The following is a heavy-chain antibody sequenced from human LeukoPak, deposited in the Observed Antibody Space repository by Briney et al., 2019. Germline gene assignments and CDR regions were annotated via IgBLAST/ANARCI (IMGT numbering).Heavy chain of an antibody. CDR1: GGSISSYY. CDR2: IYYSGST. J-gene: IGHJ4*02. D-gene: IGHD2-15*01. V-gene: IGHV4-39*01. Sequence: PSETLSLTCTVSGGSISSYYWSWIRQPPGKGLEWIGSIYYSGSTYYNPSLKSRVTISVDTSKNQFSLKLSSVTAADTAVYYCARRYCSGGSCYFPGWGQGTLVTVSS. CDR3: ARRYCSGGSCYFPG.